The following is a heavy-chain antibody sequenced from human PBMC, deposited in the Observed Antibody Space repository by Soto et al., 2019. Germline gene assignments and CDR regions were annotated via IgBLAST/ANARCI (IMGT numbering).Heavy chain of an antibody. D-gene: IGHD1-1*01. Sequence: QVQLMESGGGVVQPRGSLRLSFVTSGFTFSSHSMHWFRQAPGKGLEWVAVTSANDGTKFYTDSVKGRFTVSRDNSKNTLYLQMNSLRVEDTAVYYCAREVVTTEWYFDNWGQGILVIVSS. CDR1: GFTFSSHS. CDR3: AREVVTTEWYFDN. V-gene: IGHV3-30-3*01. J-gene: IGHJ4*02. CDR2: TSANDGTK.